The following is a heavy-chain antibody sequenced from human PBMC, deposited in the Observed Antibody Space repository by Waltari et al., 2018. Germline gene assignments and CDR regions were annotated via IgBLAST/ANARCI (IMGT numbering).Heavy chain of an antibody. CDR2: IYTGGST. V-gene: IGHV3-53*01. D-gene: IGHD2-2*01. CDR1: GFTVSRNY. Sequence: EVQLVESGGGLIQPGGSLRLSCAASGFTVSRNYMTWVRQAPGEGLEWVSLIYTGGSTYYAESVKGRFTISRDNSKNTVYLQMNSLRAEDTAVYYCARTKDIIVSMGDGWFDHWGQGTLVTVSA. CDR3: ARTKDIIVSMGDGWFDH. J-gene: IGHJ5*02.